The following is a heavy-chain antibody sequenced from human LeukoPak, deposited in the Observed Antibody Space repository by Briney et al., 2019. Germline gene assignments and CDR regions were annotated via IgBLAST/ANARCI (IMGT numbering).Heavy chain of an antibody. CDR3: TRGGHAATGWHYFDY. J-gene: IGHJ4*02. V-gene: IGHV3-74*01. CDR1: GFTFSNSW. D-gene: IGHD6-19*01. Sequence: PGGSLRLSCVVSGFTFSNSWMHWVRQAPGKGLVWVSRINSDGSSPTYVDSVKGRFTISRDNAKNTLYLQMSSLRAKDTAMYYCTRGGHAATGWHYFDYWGQGNMVTVSS. CDR2: INSDGSSP.